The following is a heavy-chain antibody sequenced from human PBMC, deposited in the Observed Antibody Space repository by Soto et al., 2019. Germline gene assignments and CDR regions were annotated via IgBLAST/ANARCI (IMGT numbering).Heavy chain of an antibody. CDR1: GGSISSYY. J-gene: IGHJ4*02. CDR2: IYTSGST. V-gene: IGHV4-4*07. CDR3: ARLNKPSYSSSWSLGYFDY. Sequence: SETLSLTCTVSGGSISSYYWSWIRQPAGKGLEWIGRIYTSGSTNYNPSLKSRVTMSVDTSKNQFSLKLSSVSAADTDVYYCARLNKPSYSSSWSLGYFDYWGQGTLVTVSS. D-gene: IGHD6-13*01.